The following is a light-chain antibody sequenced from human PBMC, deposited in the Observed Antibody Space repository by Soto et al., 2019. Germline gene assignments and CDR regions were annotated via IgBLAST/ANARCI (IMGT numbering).Light chain of an antibody. CDR3: VLYMGSGISV. V-gene: IGLV8-61*01. Sequence: QTVVTQEPSFSXXPGGTVTLTCGLSSGSVSTSYYPSWYQQTPGQAPRTLIYRTNTRSSGVPARFSGSILGNKAALTITGAQADDESDYYCVLYMGSGISVFGGGTQLTVL. CDR1: SGSVSTSYY. CDR2: RTN. J-gene: IGLJ7*01.